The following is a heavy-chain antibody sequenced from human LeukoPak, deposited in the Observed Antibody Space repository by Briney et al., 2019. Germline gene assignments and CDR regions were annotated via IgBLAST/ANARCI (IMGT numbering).Heavy chain of an antibody. CDR1: GFTFGSYA. CDR2: ISYDGSNK. CDR3: AKSDYGSGSYLNY. V-gene: IGHV3-30*04. Sequence: GRSLRLSCAASGFTFGSYAMHWVRQAPGKGLEWVAVISYDGSNKYYADSVKGRFTISRDNSKNSLYLQMNSLRAEDTAVYYCAKSDYGSGSYLNYWGQGTLVTVSS. D-gene: IGHD3-10*01. J-gene: IGHJ4*02.